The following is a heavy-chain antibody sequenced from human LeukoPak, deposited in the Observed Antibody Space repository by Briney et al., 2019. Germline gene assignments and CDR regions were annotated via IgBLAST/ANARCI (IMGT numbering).Heavy chain of an antibody. CDR2: IYHSGRS. V-gene: IGHV4-31*03. J-gene: IGHJ4*02. CDR1: GGSISSGGYY. CDR3: ARAPDPNFYDRSGFDY. Sequence: SETLSLTCTVSGGSISSGGYYWSWIRQHPGKGLEWIGYIYHSGRSHYNPSLKSRVTISVDTSKNQFSLNLSSVTAADTAVYYCARAPDPNFYDRSGFDYWGQGTLITVSS. D-gene: IGHD3-22*01.